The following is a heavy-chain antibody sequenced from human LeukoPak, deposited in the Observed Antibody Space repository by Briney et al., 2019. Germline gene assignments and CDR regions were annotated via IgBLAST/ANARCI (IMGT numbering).Heavy chain of an antibody. J-gene: IGHJ6*02. CDR1: GYTFSTYG. D-gene: IGHD3-10*01. V-gene: IGHV1-18*01. CDR3: ARTRGGAYNYYGMDV. Sequence: VASVKVSCKASGYTFSTYGISWVRQAPGQGLEWMGWFSGYKGNTKYGQKLQGRVTMTTDTSTTTAYMELRSLRSDDTAVYYCARTRGGAYNYYGMDVWGQGTTVTVSS. CDR2: FSGYKGNT.